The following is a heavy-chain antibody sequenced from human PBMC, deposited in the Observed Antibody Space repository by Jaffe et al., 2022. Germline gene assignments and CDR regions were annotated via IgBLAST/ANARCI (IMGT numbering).Heavy chain of an antibody. D-gene: IGHD3-22*01. Sequence: QVQLVQSGAEVKKPGSSVKVSCKASGGTFSSYAISWVRQAPGQGLEWMGGIIPIFGTANYAQKFQGRVTITTDESTSTAYMELSSLRSEDTAVYYCARDKTPTYYYDSSGPGAFDYWGQGTLVTVSS. V-gene: IGHV1-69*05. CDR3: ARDKTPTYYYDSSGPGAFDY. CDR2: IIPIFGTA. J-gene: IGHJ4*02. CDR1: GGTFSSYA.